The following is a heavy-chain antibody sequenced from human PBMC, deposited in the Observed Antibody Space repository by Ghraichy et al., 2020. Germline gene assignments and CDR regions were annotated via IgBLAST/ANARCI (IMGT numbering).Heavy chain of an antibody. D-gene: IGHD6-19*01. CDR1: GFSFSNYG. J-gene: IGHJ4*02. CDR2: ISTSSSYI. CDR3: ARDLDSSGWYEGDY. V-gene: IGHV3-21*01. Sequence: LSLTCAASGFSFSNYGMNWVRQAPGKGLEWVSSISTSSSYIFYADSVKGRFTISRDNAKNSLYLQMNSLRAEDTAVYFCARDLDSSGWYEGDYWGQGTLVTVSS.